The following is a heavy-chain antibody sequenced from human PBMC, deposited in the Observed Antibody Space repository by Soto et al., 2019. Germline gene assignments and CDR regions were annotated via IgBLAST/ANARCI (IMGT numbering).Heavy chain of an antibody. Sequence: ASVKVSCKVSGYTLTELSMHWVRQAHGKGLEWMGGFDPEDGETIYAQKFQGRVTMTEDTSTDTAYMELSSLRSEDTAVYYCATSGLNYYDSSGYYQRGVFDYWGQGTLVTVSS. CDR1: GYTLTELS. V-gene: IGHV1-24*01. J-gene: IGHJ4*02. CDR3: ATSGLNYYDSSGYYQRGVFDY. D-gene: IGHD3-22*01. CDR2: FDPEDGET.